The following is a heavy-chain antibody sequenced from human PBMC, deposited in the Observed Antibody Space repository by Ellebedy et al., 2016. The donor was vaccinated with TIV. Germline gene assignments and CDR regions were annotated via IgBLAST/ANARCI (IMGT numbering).Heavy chain of an antibody. CDR1: GGSISSSSYY. V-gene: IGHV4-39*01. CDR3: ASRTRVCSSTSCYTHYYYMDV. D-gene: IGHD2-2*02. Sequence: SETLSLTXTVSGGSISSSSYYWGWIRQPPGKGLEWIGSIYYSGSTYYNPSLKSRVTISVDTSKNQFSLKLSSVTAADTAVYYCASRTRVCSSTSCYTHYYYMDVWGKGTTVTVSS. CDR2: IYYSGST. J-gene: IGHJ6*03.